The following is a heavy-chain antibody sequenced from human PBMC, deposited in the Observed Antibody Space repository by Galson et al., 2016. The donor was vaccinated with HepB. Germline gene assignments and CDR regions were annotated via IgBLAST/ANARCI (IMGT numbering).Heavy chain of an antibody. D-gene: IGHD5-18*01. CDR3: AAGYNWDF. J-gene: IGHJ1*01. V-gene: IGHV4-59*01. CDR2: IYYSGST. Sequence: ETLSLTCNVSGGSISGYYCSWIRQPPGKGLEWIGYIYYSGSTNYNPSLKSRVTISGDTSKNQFSLMLNDVTAADTAMYYCAAGYNWDFWGQGALVTVSS. CDR1: GGSISGYY.